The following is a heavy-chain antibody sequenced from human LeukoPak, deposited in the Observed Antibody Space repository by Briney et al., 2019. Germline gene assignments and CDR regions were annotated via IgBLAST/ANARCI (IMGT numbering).Heavy chain of an antibody. CDR3: ARERGYSGYDRAGYFDY. Sequence: SETLSLTCTVSGGSISSYYWSWIRQPPGKGLEWIGYIYYSGSTNYNPSLRSRVTISLDTSKNQFSLKLSSVTAADTAVYYCARERGYSGYDRAGYFDYWGQGTLVTVSS. CDR2: IYYSGST. CDR1: GGSISSYY. D-gene: IGHD5-12*01. V-gene: IGHV4-59*01. J-gene: IGHJ4*02.